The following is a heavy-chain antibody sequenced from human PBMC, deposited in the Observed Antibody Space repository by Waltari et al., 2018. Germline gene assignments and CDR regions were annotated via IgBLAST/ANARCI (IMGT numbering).Heavy chain of an antibody. CDR2: IYSGGST. V-gene: IGHV3-53*01. CDR1: GFTVSSNY. CDR3: ARDNRAVAGFDY. D-gene: IGHD6-19*01. Sequence: EVQLVESGGGLIQPGGSLRLSCAASGFTVSSNYMSWVRQAPGKGLEWVSVIYSGGSTYYADAVKGRFTISRDNSKNTLYLQMNSLRAEDTAVYYCARDNRAVAGFDYWGQGTLVTVSS. J-gene: IGHJ4*02.